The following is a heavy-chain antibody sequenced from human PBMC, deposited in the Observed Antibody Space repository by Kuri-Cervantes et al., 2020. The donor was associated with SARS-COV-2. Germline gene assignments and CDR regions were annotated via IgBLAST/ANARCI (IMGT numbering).Heavy chain of an antibody. CDR1: GGSFSGYY. Sequence: SETLSLTCAVYGGSFSGYYWSWIRQPPGKGLEWIGRIYTSGSTNYNPSLKSRVTISVDTSKNQFSLKLNSVTAADTAVYFCARSSYDFWSGYKTIYYYYYMDVWGKGTTVTVSS. D-gene: IGHD3-3*01. V-gene: IGHV4-59*10. CDR3: ARSSYDFWSGYKTIYYYYYMDV. J-gene: IGHJ6*03. CDR2: IYTSGST.